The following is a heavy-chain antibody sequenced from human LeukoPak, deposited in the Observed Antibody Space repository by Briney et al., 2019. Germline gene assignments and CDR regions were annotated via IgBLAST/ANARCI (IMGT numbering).Heavy chain of an antibody. CDR1: GFTFSRYW. CDR3: ASSGITVTSYYFYYFDV. J-gene: IGHJ6*03. Sequence: GGSLRLSCVGSGFTFSRYWMFWVRQAPGKGLVWVSRINSDGATTNYADSVKGRFTISRDNAKNTLSLQLNSLRAEDTAVYFCASSGITVTSYYFYYFDVWGKGTMVTVSS. V-gene: IGHV3-74*01. D-gene: IGHD4-17*01. CDR2: INSDGATT.